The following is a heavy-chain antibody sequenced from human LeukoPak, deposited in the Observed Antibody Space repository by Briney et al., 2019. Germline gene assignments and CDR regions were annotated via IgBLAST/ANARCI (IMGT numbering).Heavy chain of an antibody. CDR3: ARELRGDGYNRNYFDH. J-gene: IGHJ4*02. V-gene: IGHV4-59*01. Sequence: SETLSLTCTVSGGSISNFYWSWIRQPPGKGLEWIGYIYYSGTTNYNPSLKSRVTISVDTSKNQFSLKRRSVTAADTAVYYCARELRGDGYNRNYFDHWGQGTLVTVSS. CDR1: GGSISNFY. CDR2: IYYSGTT. D-gene: IGHD5-24*01.